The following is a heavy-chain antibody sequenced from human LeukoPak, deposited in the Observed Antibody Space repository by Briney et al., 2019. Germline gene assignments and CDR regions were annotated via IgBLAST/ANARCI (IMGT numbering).Heavy chain of an antibody. Sequence: SGGSLTLSCEASGCTFSTFGMTWVRHAPGKGLEWVSFISTVNGGTYYTYSVKGRFTISRDISKNTLYLQMNRLRAEDTAVYYCVNLGATGTRVFEYWGAGELMTVSS. D-gene: IGHD1-26*01. V-gene: IGHV3-23*01. CDR3: VNLGATGTRVFEY. CDR2: ISTVNGGT. J-gene: IGHJ4*02. CDR1: GCTFSTFG.